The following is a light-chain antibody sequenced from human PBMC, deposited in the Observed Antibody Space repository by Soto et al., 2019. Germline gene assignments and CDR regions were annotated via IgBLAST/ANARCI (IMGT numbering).Light chain of an antibody. Sequence: DIQMTQSPSTLSASVGDRVTITCRASQSISTWLAWYQQKPGKAPKVLIYKASSLESGVPSRFSGSGSGTEFPLTISSLQPDDFATYYCQQYKTYSRTFGQGTKVEIK. V-gene: IGKV1-5*03. CDR3: QQYKTYSRT. CDR2: KAS. J-gene: IGKJ1*01. CDR1: QSISTW.